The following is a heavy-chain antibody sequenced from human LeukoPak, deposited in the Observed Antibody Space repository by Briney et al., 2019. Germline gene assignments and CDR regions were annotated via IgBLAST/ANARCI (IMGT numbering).Heavy chain of an antibody. J-gene: IGHJ4*02. Sequence: ASVKVSCKASGYTFTSYYMHWVQQAPGQGLEWMGIINPSGGSTSYAQKFQGRVTMTRDTSKSTVYMELSSLRSEDTAVYYCARDQEMATISLQWSYFDYWGQGTLVTVSS. CDR1: GYTFTSYY. D-gene: IGHD5-24*01. CDR2: INPSGGST. V-gene: IGHV1-46*01. CDR3: ARDQEMATISLQWSYFDY.